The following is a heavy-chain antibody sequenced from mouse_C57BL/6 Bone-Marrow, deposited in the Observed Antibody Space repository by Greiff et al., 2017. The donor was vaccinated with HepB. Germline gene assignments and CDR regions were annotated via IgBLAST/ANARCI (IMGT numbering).Heavy chain of an antibody. V-gene: IGHV14-4*01. Sequence: VQLQQSGAELVRPGASVKLSCTASGFNIKDDYMHWVKQRPEQGLEWIGWIDPENGDTEYASKFQGKATITADTSSNTAYLQLSSLTSEDTAVYSCTTWVPYGSSAWFAYWGQGTLVTVSA. CDR3: TTWVPYGSSAWFAY. D-gene: IGHD1-1*01. CDR1: GFNIKDDY. J-gene: IGHJ3*01. CDR2: IDPENGDT.